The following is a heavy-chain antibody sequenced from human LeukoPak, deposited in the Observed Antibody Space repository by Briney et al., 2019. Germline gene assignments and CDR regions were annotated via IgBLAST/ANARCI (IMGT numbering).Heavy chain of an antibody. CDR2: IRYDGSNK. J-gene: IGHJ4*02. CDR3: AKDRQFYYYGSGSLEY. CDR1: GFTFSSYG. V-gene: IGHV3-30*02. D-gene: IGHD3-10*01. Sequence: GGSLRLSCAASGFTFSSYGMHWVRQAPGKGLEWVAFIRYDGSNKYYADSVKGRFTISRDNSKNTLYLQMNSLRAEDTAVYYCAKDRQFYYYGSGSLEYWGQGTLVTVSS.